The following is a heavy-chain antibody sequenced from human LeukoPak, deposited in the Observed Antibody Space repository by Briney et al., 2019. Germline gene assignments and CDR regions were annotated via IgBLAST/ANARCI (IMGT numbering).Heavy chain of an antibody. D-gene: IGHD6-13*01. CDR3: ARGASSWPPYFDY. J-gene: IGHJ4*02. CDR2: IYSGGST. CDR1: GFTVSSNY. V-gene: IGHV3-66*01. Sequence: GGSLRLSCAASGFTVSSNYMSWVRQAPGKGLEWVSVIYSGGSTYYADSVKGRFTISRDNSKNTLYLRMNSLRAEDTAVYYCARGASSWPPYFDYWGQGTLVTVSS.